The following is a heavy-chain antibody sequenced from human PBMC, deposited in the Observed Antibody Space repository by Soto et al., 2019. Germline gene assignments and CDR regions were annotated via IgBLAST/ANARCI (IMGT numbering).Heavy chain of an antibody. Sequence: PSETLSLTCAVSGYSLTSGYYCGWIRQPPGKGLEWIGSIYHSGDTYYNPSLKSRVTISVDTSKNHFSLKLTSVTAADTAVYYCARARIVVAGTIVDYWGQGTLVTLL. CDR1: GYSLTSGYY. CDR2: IYHSGDT. CDR3: ARARIVVAGTIVDY. V-gene: IGHV4-38-2*01. J-gene: IGHJ4*02. D-gene: IGHD6-19*01.